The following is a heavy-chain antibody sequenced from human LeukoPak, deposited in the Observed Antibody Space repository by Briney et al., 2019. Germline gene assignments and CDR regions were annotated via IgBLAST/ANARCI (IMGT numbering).Heavy chain of an antibody. CDR2: INPNSGGT. V-gene: IGHV1-2*06. CDR1: GYTFTGYY. CDR3: ARATGRVVRGITWRYFDY. J-gene: IGHJ4*02. Sequence: GASVKVSCKASGYTFTGYYMHWVRQAPGQGLEWMGRINPNSGGTNYAQKFQGRVTMTRDTSISTAYMELSRLRSDDTAVYYCARATGRVVRGITWRYFDYWGQGTLVTVSS. D-gene: IGHD3-10*01.